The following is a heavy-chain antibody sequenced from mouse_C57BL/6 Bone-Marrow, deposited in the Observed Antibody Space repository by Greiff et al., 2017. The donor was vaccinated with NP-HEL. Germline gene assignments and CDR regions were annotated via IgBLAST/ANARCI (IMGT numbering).Heavy chain of an antibody. J-gene: IGHJ4*01. D-gene: IGHD1-1*01. Sequence: VQVVESGAELAKPGASVKLSCKASGYTFTSYWMHWVKQRPGQGLEWIGYINPSSGYTKYNQKFKDKATLTADKSSSTAYMQLSSLTYEDSAVYYCARQGVDDYYAMDYWGQGTSVTVSS. V-gene: IGHV1-7*01. CDR1: GYTFTSYW. CDR3: ARQGVDDYYAMDY. CDR2: INPSSGYT.